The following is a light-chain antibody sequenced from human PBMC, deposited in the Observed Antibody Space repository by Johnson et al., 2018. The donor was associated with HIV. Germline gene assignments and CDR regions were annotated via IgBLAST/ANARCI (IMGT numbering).Light chain of an antibody. Sequence: QSVLTQPPSVSAAPGQKVTVSCSGSSSNIGNNYVSWYQQLPGTAPKLLIYDNNKRPSGIPDRFSGSTSGTSATLGITGLQTGDEADYYCGTWDSSLRKVVGTGTKVTVL. CDR2: DNN. CDR1: SSNIGNNY. CDR3: GTWDSSLRKV. J-gene: IGLJ1*01. V-gene: IGLV1-51*01.